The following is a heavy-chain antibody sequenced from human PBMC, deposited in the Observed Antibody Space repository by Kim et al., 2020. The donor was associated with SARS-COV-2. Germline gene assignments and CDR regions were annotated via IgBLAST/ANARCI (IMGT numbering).Heavy chain of an antibody. CDR1: GFTFTSRA. CDR2: INIGGNA. D-gene: IGHD6-19*01. CDR3: AKDHPSSGWPAFDS. Sequence: GGSLRLSCAASGFTFTSRAMSWVRQAPGKGPEWVASINIGGNAYYADSVKGRFTVSRDITRDTLYLQMNNLRAEDTALYYCAKDHPSSGWPAFDSWGQGT. J-gene: IGHJ4*02. V-gene: IGHV3-23*01.